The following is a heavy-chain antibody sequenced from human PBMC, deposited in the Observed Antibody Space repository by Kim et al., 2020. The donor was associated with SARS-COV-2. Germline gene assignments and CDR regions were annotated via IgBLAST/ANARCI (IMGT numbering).Heavy chain of an antibody. V-gene: IGHV3-23*01. J-gene: IGHJ6*03. CDR1: GFTLRSYD. Sequence: GGSLRLSCAASGFTLRSYDMTWVRQAPGKGLEWVSVIGISGVTTYYADSVKGRFTISRDTSKNTLSLQMNSLRAEDTAVYYCAKGVRAALINYYYYMDVWGKGTTVTVSS. D-gene: IGHD6-6*01. CDR2: IGISGVTT. CDR3: AKGVRAALINYYYYMDV.